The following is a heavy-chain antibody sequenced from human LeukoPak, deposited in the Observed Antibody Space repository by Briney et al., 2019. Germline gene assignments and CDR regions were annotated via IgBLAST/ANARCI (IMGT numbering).Heavy chain of an antibody. J-gene: IGHJ4*02. CDR3: ARDFYCSRTSCYAPSFDY. CDR2: IGYDGTNE. V-gene: IGHV3-33*01. D-gene: IGHD2-2*01. CDR1: GFTISSYG. Sequence: AGRSLRLSCAASGFTISSYGMHWVRQAPGKGLEWVALIGYDGTNEYYADSVKGRFTISRDNSKNTLYLQMKSLRAEDTAVYYCARDFYCSRTSCYAPSFDYWGQGTLVTVSS.